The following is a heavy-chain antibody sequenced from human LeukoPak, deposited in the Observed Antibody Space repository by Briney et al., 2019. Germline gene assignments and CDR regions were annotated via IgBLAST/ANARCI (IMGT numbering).Heavy chain of an antibody. J-gene: IGHJ3*01. CDR2: ISYDGRNK. D-gene: IGHD2-15*01. CDR1: EFTFNNHD. CDR3: AKPRDIDSWAFDV. Sequence: PGGSLRLSCAASEFTFNNHDMHWVRQAPGKGLEWVEAISYDGRNKYYADSVKGRFTISRDNSKNTLNLQMNSLRTEDTAVFYCAKPRDIDSWAFDVWGQGTMVTVSS. V-gene: IGHV3-30*18.